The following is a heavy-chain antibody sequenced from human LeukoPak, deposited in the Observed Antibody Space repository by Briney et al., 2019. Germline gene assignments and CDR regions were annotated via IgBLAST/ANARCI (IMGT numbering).Heavy chain of an antibody. CDR3: ARDKGSGSYYKAGIDY. V-gene: IGHV1-2*02. CDR2: INPNSGGA. CDR1: GYTFTGYY. D-gene: IGHD3-10*01. J-gene: IGHJ4*02. Sequence: ASVKVSCKASGYTFTGYYIHWVRQAPGQGLEWVGWINPNSGGAKYAQKFQDRVTMTRDTSISTAYMGLSRLRSDDTAVYYCARDKGSGSYYKAGIDYWGQGTLVTVSS.